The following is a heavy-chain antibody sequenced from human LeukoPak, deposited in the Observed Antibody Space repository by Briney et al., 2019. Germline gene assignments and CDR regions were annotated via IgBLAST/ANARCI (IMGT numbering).Heavy chain of an antibody. CDR1: GFTFSSFA. V-gene: IGHV3-21*01. D-gene: IGHD6-13*01. CDR2: VSRNGDST. CDR3: ARDGPAAAGTNY. J-gene: IGHJ4*02. Sequence: GGSLRLSCAASGFTFSSFAMTWVRQAPGKGLEWVSAVSRNGDSTYYADSVKGRFTISRDNAKNSLYLQMNSLRAEDTAVYYCARDGPAAAGTNYWGQGTLVTVSS.